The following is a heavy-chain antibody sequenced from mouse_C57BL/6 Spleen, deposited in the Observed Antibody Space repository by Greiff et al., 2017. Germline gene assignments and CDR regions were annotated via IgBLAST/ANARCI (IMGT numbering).Heavy chain of an antibody. CDR1: GFTFSSYA. Sequence: EVQRVESGGGLVKPGGSLKLSCAASGFTFSSYAMSWVRQTPEKRLEWVATISDGGSYTYYPDNVKGRFTISRDNAKNNLYLQMSHLKSEDTAMYYCARDYYGNYLDYWGQGTTLTVSS. CDR2: ISDGGSYT. J-gene: IGHJ2*01. V-gene: IGHV5-4*01. CDR3: ARDYYGNYLDY. D-gene: IGHD2-1*01.